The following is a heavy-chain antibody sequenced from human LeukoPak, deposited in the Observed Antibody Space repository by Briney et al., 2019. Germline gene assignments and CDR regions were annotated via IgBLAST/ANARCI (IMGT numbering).Heavy chain of an antibody. CDR1: GFTFSSYG. Sequence: GGPLRLSCAASGFTFSSYGMHWVRQAPGKGLEWVAVIWYDGSNKYYADSVKGRFTISRDNSKNTLYLQTNSLSAEDTAVYYCAREFGGSGSYYNPDYWGQGTLVTVSS. D-gene: IGHD3-10*01. CDR3: AREFGGSGSYYNPDY. J-gene: IGHJ4*02. V-gene: IGHV3-33*01. CDR2: IWYDGSNK.